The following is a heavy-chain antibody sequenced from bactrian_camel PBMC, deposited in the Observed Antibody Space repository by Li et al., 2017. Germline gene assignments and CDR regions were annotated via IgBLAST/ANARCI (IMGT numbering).Heavy chain of an antibody. CDR2: ISSGRSP. J-gene: IGHJ4*01. CDR3: ASSVDNY. V-gene: IGHV3S40*01. Sequence: VQLVESGGGSVQSGGSLRLSCAASGFTFSNHYMNWVRQAPGKGLEWVSHISSGRSPYYTDSVKGRFTISRDNVKNTVYLEMNSLKSDDTARYYCASSVDNYWGQGTQVTVS. CDR1: GFTFSNHY.